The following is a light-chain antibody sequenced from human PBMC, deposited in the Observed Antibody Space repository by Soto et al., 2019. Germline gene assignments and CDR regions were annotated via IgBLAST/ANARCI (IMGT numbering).Light chain of an antibody. J-gene: IGKJ1*01. Sequence: DIVLTQTPLSLSVTPGQPASISCKSSQSLLHSDGKTYLYWYLQKAGQPPQVLIYEVSNLFSGVPERFSGSGSGTDFTLKISRVEAEDVGVYYCMQSIRRPWTFGQGTKVEIK. V-gene: IGKV2D-29*01. CDR1: QSLLHSDGKTY. CDR3: MQSIRRPWT. CDR2: EVS.